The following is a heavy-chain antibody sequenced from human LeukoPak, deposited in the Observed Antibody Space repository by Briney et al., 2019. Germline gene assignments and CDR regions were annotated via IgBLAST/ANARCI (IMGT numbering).Heavy chain of an antibody. J-gene: IGHJ3*01. V-gene: IGHV3-30*18. CDR3: AKISGYDF. CDR1: GFTLSSYG. D-gene: IGHD6-25*01. CDR2: ISYDGSNK. Sequence: PGGSLRLSCAASGFTLSSYGMHWVRQAPGKGLEWVAAISYDGSNKYYADSVKGRFTISRDNSKNTLYLQMNSLSAEDTAVYYCAKISGYDFWGQGTMVTVSS.